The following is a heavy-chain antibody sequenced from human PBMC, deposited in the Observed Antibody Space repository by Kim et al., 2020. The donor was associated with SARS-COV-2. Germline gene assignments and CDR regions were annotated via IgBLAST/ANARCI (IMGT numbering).Heavy chain of an antibody. D-gene: IGHD3-10*01. CDR3: AGAMVRGVIITGGMDV. V-gene: IGHV3-53*01. CDR2: IYSGGST. Sequence: GGSLRLSCAASGFTVSNNYMSWVRQAPGKGLEWVSVIYSGGSTYYADSVKGRFTISRDNSKNTLYIQMNSLRAEDTAVYYCAGAMVRGVIITGGMDVWGQGTTVTVSS. J-gene: IGHJ6*02. CDR1: GFTVSNNY.